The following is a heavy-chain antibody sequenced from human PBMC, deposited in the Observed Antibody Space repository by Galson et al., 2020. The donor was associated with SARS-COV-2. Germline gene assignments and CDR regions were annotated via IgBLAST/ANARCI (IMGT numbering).Heavy chain of an antibody. J-gene: IGHJ6*03. CDR1: GYTFTSYG. CDR3: SRDEGGATVTKGDSYFMDV. V-gene: IGHV1-18*04. Sequence: ASVKVSCKASGYTFTSYGISWVRQAPGQGLEWMGWIGPYNVNTNYAQKFQGRVTMTTDTSTSTAYMELRSLGSDDTAVYYCSRDEGGATVTKGDSYFMDVWGKGTTVTVSS. CDR2: IGPYNVNT. D-gene: IGHD4-4*01.